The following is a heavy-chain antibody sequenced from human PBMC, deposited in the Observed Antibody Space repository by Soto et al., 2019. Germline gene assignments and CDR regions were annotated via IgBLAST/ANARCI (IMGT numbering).Heavy chain of an antibody. D-gene: IGHD1-1*01. CDR2: ISWDGEST. CDR3: ATVGQLDITTGHAYFDH. Sequence: EVHLEESGGVVIQPGGSLRLACATSGFAFEDYAMHWVRQVPGKGLEWVSLISWDGESTYYADPVKGRFTISRDNSEKSLYLQMNSRRVDDTALYYCATVGQLDITTGHAYFDHWGKGTLVTVSS. J-gene: IGHJ4*02. V-gene: IGHV3-43D*04. CDR1: GFAFEDYA.